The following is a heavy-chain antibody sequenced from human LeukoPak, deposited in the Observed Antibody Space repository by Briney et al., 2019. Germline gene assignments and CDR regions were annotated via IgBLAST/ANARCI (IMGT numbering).Heavy chain of an antibody. V-gene: IGHV1-18*01. CDR3: ARERGGWYYDFWSGYPDAFDI. CDR2: ISAYNGNT. Sequence: ASVKVSCKASGYTFTSYGISWVRQAPGQGLEWMGWISAYNGNTNYAQKLQGRVTMTTDTSTSTAYMELRSLRSDDTAVYYCARERGGWYYDFWSGYPDAFDIWGQGTMVTVSS. CDR1: GYTFTSYG. D-gene: IGHD3-3*01. J-gene: IGHJ3*02.